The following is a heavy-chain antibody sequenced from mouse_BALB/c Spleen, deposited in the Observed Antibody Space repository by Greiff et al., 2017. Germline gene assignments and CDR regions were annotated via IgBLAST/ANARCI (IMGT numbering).Heavy chain of an antibody. CDR3: AVYDYDGSWFAY. V-gene: IGHV14-3*02. J-gene: IGHJ3*01. CDR1: GFNIKDTY. D-gene: IGHD2-4*01. Sequence: EVQLQQSGAELVKPGASVKLSCTASGFNIKDTYMHWVKQRPEQGLEWIGRIDPANGNTKYDPKFQGKATITADTSSNTAYLQLSSLTSEDTAVYYCAVYDYDGSWFAYWGQGTLVTVSA. CDR2: IDPANGNT.